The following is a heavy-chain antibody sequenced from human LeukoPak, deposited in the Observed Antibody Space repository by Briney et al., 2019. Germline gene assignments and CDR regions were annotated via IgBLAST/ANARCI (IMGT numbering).Heavy chain of an antibody. CDR3: ARDLLYYYDSSAVRRAFDI. Sequence: GASVKVSCKASGYTFTSYGISWVRRAPGQGLEWMGWISAYNGNTNYAQKLQGRVTMTTDTSTSTAYMELRSLRSDDTAVYYCARDLLYYYDSSAVRRAFDIWGQGTMVTVSS. J-gene: IGHJ3*02. CDR1: GYTFTSYG. CDR2: ISAYNGNT. V-gene: IGHV1-18*01. D-gene: IGHD3-22*01.